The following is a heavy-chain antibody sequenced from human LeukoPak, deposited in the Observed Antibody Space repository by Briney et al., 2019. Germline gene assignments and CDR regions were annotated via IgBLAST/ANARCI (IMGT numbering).Heavy chain of an antibody. CDR2: IIPIFGTA. D-gene: IGHD2-15*01. CDR1: GGTFSSYA. J-gene: IGHJ6*03. V-gene: IGHV1-69*05. CDR3: ARGRYCSGGSCYSFGYYYYMDV. Sequence: SVKVSCKASGGTFSSYAISWVRQAPGQGLEWMGGIIPIFGTANYAQKFQGRVTITTDESTSTAYMELSSLRSEDTAVYYCARGRYCSGGSCYSFGYYYYMDVWGKGTTVTVSS.